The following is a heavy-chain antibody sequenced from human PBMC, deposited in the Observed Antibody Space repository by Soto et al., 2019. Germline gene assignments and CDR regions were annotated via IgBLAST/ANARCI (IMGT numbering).Heavy chain of an antibody. Sequence: QLQLHESGPGLVKPSETLSLTCTVSGGSISSSSYYWGWIRQPPGKGLEWIGSIYYSGSTYYNPSLKSRVTISVDTSKNQFSLKLSSVTAADTAVYYCARHGGSGDYGFYFDYWGQGTLVTVSS. CDR3: ARHGGSGDYGFYFDY. CDR1: GGSISSSSYY. J-gene: IGHJ4*02. D-gene: IGHD4-17*01. CDR2: IYYSGST. V-gene: IGHV4-39*01.